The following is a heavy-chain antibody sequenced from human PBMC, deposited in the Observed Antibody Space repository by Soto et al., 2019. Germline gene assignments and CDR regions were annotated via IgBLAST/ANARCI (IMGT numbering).Heavy chain of an antibody. V-gene: IGHV1-69*06. CDR3: AEGGYYYDSRRGGDYYYYGMDV. CDR2: IIPIFGTA. J-gene: IGHJ6*02. Sequence: QVQLVQSGAEVKKPGSSVKVSCKASGGTFSSYAISWVRQAPGQGLEWMGGIIPIFGTANYAQKFQGRVTITGDKSTGSAYMGLSSQGSGDTDVYYWAEGGYYYDSRRGGDYYYYGMDVWGQGTTVTVSS. CDR1: GGTFSSYA. D-gene: IGHD3-22*01.